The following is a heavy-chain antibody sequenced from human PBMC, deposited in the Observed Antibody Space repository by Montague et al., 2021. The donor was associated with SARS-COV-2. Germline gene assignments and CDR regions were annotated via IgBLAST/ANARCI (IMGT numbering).Heavy chain of an antibody. V-gene: IGHV3-33*01. Sequence: SLSLSCAASGFTFSSYGMHWVRQAPGKGLEWVAVIWYDGSSKYYADSVKGRFTISRDNSKNTLYLQMNSLRAEDTAVYYCARERGNDYGDYWGQGTLVTVSS. CDR3: ARERGNDYGDY. D-gene: IGHD3-10*01. CDR2: IWYDGSSK. CDR1: GFTFSSYG. J-gene: IGHJ4*02.